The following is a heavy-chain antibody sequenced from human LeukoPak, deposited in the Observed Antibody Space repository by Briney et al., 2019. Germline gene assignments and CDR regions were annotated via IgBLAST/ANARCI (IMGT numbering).Heavy chain of an antibody. CDR3: ARDMGTSYDFWSGYYGY. CDR2: INPNSGGT. Sequence: ASVKVSCKASGYTFTGYYMHWVRQAPGQGLEWMGWINPNSGGTNYAQKFRGRVTMTRDTSISTAYMELSRLRSDDTAVYYCARDMGTSYDFWSGYYGYWGQGTLVTVSS. J-gene: IGHJ4*02. V-gene: IGHV1-2*02. CDR1: GYTFTGYY. D-gene: IGHD3-3*01.